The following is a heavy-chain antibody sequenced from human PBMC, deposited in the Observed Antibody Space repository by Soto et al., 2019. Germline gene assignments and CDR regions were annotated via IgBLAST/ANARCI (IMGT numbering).Heavy chain of an antibody. CDR1: GGSISGGGYY. CDR2: IYYSGST. D-gene: IGHD3-22*01. Sequence: SATLSLTCTVSGGSISGGGYYWSWIRQHPGKGLEWTGYIYYSGSTYYNPSLKSRVTISVDTSKNQFSLKLSSVTAADTAVYYCARGGPNYHDSSGYYLIAFDIWGQGRMVT. CDR3: ARGGPNYHDSSGYYLIAFDI. V-gene: IGHV4-31*03. J-gene: IGHJ3*02.